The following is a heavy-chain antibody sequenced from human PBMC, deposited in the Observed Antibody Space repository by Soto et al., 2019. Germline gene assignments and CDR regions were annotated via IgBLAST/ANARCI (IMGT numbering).Heavy chain of an antibody. CDR1: GFTFSSYA. CDR3: AKKSGRQGSGSWNYYYGMDV. Sequence: GGSLRLSCAASGFTFSSYAMSWVRQAPGKGLEWVSAISGSGGSTYYADSVKGRFTISRDNSKNTLYLQMNSLRAEDTAVYYCAKKSGRQGSGSWNYYYGMDVWGQGTTVTVSS. CDR2: ISGSGGST. D-gene: IGHD3-10*01. J-gene: IGHJ6*02. V-gene: IGHV3-23*01.